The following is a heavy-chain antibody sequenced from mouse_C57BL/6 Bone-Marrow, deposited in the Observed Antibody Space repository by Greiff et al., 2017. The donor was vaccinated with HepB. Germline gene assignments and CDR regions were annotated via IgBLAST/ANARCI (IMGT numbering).Heavy chain of an antibody. J-gene: IGHJ1*03. CDR1: GFTFSDFY. CDR3: ARDASITTVVAPYWYFDV. Sequence: EVKVVDSGGGLVQSGRSLRLSCATSGFTFSDFYMEWVRQAPGKGLEWIAASRNKANDYTTEYSASVKGRFIVSRDTSQSILYLQMNALRAEDTAIYYCARDASITTVVAPYWYFDVWGTGTTVTVSS. CDR2: SRNKANDYTT. D-gene: IGHD1-1*01. V-gene: IGHV7-1*01.